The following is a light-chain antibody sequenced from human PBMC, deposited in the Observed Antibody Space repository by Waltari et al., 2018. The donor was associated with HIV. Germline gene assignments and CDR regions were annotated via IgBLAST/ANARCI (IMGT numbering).Light chain of an antibody. CDR3: QQRYKWPNT. J-gene: IGKJ2*01. Sequence: EIVLTQSPVTLSLSPGERVTLSCRASQSVRSYLAWYQQKPGQAHRLLIYDASNRATGIPARFSGSGSGTDFTLTISSLEPEDFAVYYCQQRYKWPNTFGQGTKLEIK. CDR2: DAS. CDR1: QSVRSY. V-gene: IGKV3-11*01.